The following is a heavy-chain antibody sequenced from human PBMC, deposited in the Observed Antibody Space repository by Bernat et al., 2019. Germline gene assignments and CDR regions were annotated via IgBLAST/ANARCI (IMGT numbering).Heavy chain of an antibody. D-gene: IGHD6-19*01. V-gene: IGHV3-7*01. J-gene: IGHJ4*02. CDR3: ARDQSSGWLS. CDR1: GFTFSSYW. Sequence: EVQLVESGGGLVQPGGSLRLSCAASGFTFSSYWMSWVRQAPEKGLEWVANIKQDGSEKNYVDSVKGRFTISRDNAKNSLYLQMNSLRVEDTAVYYCARDQSSGWLSWGQGTLVAVSS. CDR2: IKQDGSEK.